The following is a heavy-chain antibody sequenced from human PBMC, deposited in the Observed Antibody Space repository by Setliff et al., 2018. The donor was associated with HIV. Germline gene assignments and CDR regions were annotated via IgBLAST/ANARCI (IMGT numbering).Heavy chain of an antibody. V-gene: IGHV1-18*04. Sequence: GASVKVSCKASGYTFTDYFMHWVRQAPGQGLEWMGWISEYNGDTKYAQKLQGRVTMTKDTSTSTAYMELRSLRSDDTAVYYCARDSSFNMDVWGKGTTVTVSS. CDR1: GYTFTDYF. J-gene: IGHJ6*03. CDR2: ISEYNGDT. CDR3: ARDSSFNMDV.